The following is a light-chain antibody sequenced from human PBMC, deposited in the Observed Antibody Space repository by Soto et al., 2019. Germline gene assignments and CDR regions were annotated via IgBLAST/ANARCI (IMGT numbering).Light chain of an antibody. CDR2: DVS. J-gene: IGLJ3*02. CDR3: SSYSGGFTEV. CDR1: SRNIGCYNS. Sequence: QSALTQPRSVSGSPGQSVTISCTGTSRNIGCYNSVSWCQQHPGTAPKLIIYDVSKRPSGVPDRFSGSKSGTTASLTISGLQPEDEADYYCSSYSGGFTEVFGSGTKLTVL. V-gene: IGLV2-11*01.